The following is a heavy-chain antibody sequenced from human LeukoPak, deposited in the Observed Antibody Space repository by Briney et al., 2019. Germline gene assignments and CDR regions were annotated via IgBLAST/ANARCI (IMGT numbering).Heavy chain of an antibody. V-gene: IGHV3-74*01. CDR1: SNYW. J-gene: IGHJ4*02. D-gene: IGHD2/OR15-2a*01. Sequence: GGSLRLSCAASSNYWMHWVRQAPGKGLVWVSHINSDGSWTSYADSVKGRFTISKDNAKNTVYLQMNSLRAEDTAVYYCVSFYETYWGRGTLVTVSS. CDR3: VSFYETY. CDR2: INSDGSWT.